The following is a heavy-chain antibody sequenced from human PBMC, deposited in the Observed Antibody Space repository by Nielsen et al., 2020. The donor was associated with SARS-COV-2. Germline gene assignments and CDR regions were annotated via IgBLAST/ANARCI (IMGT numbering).Heavy chain of an antibody. V-gene: IGHV3-7*01. CDR1: GFTFSSYW. CDR3: AREGIFGVAPGAFDI. CDR2: IKQDGSEK. Sequence: GESLKISCAASGFTFSSYWMNWVRQAPGKGLEWVANIKQDGSEKYYGDSVKGRFTISRDNAKNSLYLQMNSLRAEDTAVYYCAREGIFGVAPGAFDIWGQGTMVTVSS. D-gene: IGHD3-3*01. J-gene: IGHJ3*02.